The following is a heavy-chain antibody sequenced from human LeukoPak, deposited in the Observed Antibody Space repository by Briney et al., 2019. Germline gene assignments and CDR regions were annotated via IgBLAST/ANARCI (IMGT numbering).Heavy chain of an antibody. V-gene: IGHV3-23*01. Sequence: PGGSPRLSCAASGFTFSSYAMSWVRQAPGKGLEWVSAISGSGGSTYYADSVKGGFTISRDNSKNTLYLQMNSLRAEDTAVYYCAKFLVAVAGCFDYWGQGNLVTVSS. D-gene: IGHD6-19*01. CDR1: GFTFSSYA. CDR2: ISGSGGST. J-gene: IGHJ4*02. CDR3: AKFLVAVAGCFDY.